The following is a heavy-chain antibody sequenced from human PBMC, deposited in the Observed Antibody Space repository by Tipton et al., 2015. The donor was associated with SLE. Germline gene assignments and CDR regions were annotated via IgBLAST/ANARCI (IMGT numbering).Heavy chain of an antibody. V-gene: IGHV4-39*01. CDR2: IYYNGGT. CDR3: ARLVGGYAR. Sequence: TLSLTCNVSGASISSSDYSWGWMRQPPGEGLEWIGTIYYNGGTNSNPSLKSRVSISVDTSKNKLSLKLISVTAADTAVYFCARLVGGYARWGQGTLVTVSS. CDR1: GASISSSDYS. J-gene: IGHJ4*02. D-gene: IGHD5-12*01.